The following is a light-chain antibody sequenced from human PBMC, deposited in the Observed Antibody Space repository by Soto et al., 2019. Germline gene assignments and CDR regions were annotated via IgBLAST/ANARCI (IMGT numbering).Light chain of an antibody. CDR1: SSDVGAYNY. CDR3: TSYTSTSTYV. CDR2: DVT. V-gene: IGLV2-14*01. Sequence: SVLTEPASVSWPPGQSITISCTGTSSDVGAYNYVSWYQHHPGKAPRLVIYDVTNRPSGISDRFSGSKSGNTASLPISGLLAADEADYSCTSYTSTSTYVFRTG. J-gene: IGLJ1*01.